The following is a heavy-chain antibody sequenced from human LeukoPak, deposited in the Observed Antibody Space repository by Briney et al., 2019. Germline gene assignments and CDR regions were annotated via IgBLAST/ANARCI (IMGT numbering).Heavy chain of an antibody. CDR3: ARDRGSGYPSYFDY. Sequence: GGSLRLSCAASGFTFSSYAMHWVRQAPGKGLEWVAVISYDGSNKYYADSVKGRFAISRDNSKNTLYLQMNSLRAEDTAVYYCARDRGSGYPSYFDYWGQGTLVTVSS. CDR1: GFTFSSYA. V-gene: IGHV3-30*09. CDR2: ISYDGSNK. D-gene: IGHD3-22*01. J-gene: IGHJ4*02.